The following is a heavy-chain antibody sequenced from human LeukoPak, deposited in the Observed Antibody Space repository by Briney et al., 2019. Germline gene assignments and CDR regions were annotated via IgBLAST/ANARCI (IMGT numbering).Heavy chain of an antibody. CDR3: TRWVDWYLDL. V-gene: IGHV3-21*01. Sequence: PGGSLRLSCAASGFTFSSYSMTWVRQAPGKGLEWVSSISSSSSYIYYADSVKGRFTISRDNAKNSLYLQMNSLRAEDTAVYYCTRWVDWYLDLWGRGTLVTVSS. CDR1: GFTFSSYS. CDR2: ISSSSSYI. J-gene: IGHJ2*01.